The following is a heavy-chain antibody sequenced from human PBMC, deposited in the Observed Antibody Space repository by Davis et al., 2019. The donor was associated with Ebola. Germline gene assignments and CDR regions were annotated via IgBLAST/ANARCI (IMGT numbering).Heavy chain of an antibody. CDR3: VRVPGGFNT. V-gene: IGHV2-5*02. J-gene: IGHJ4*02. D-gene: IGHD3-16*01. CDR2: IYGDDHQ. Sequence: SGPTLVKPTETLTLTCTCTAFALSSREEGGGWCRQPPGQALEWLALIYGDDHQRYSPYLKSRLTIQRETSKNQVVLTMTDMDPMDTATYYCVRVPGGFNTWGQGTLVTVSS. CDR1: AFALSSREEG.